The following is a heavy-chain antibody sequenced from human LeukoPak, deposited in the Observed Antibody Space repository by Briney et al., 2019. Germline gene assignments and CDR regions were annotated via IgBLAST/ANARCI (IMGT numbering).Heavy chain of an antibody. CDR1: GFTFTSSA. V-gene: IGHV1-58*01. CDR3: AASQLGKFGGFDL. CDR2: IVVGSGNT. Sequence: ASVKVSCKASGFTFTSSAVQWVRQSRGQRLEWIGWIVVGSGNTNYAQKFQERVTITRDMSTSTAYMELSSLRSEDTAVYYCAASQLGKFGGFDLWGRGTLVTVSS. D-gene: IGHD7-27*01. J-gene: IGHJ2*01.